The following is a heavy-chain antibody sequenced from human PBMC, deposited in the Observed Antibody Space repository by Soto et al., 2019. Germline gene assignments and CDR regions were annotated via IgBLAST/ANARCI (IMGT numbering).Heavy chain of an antibody. V-gene: IGHV5-51*01. D-gene: IGHD6-13*01. CDR2: IYPGDSDT. CDR3: ASSPGYSSSLRQAPDY. J-gene: IGHJ4*02. Sequence: GESLKISCKGSGYSFTSYWIGWVRQMPGKGLEWMGIIYPGDSDTSYSPSFQGQVTISADKSISTAYLQWSSLKASDTAMYYCASSPGYSSSLRQAPDYWGQGTLVTVSS. CDR1: GYSFTSYW.